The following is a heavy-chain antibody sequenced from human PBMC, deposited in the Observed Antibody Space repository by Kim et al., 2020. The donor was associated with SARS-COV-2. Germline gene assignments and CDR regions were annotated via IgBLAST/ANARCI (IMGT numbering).Heavy chain of an antibody. CDR2: NP. Sequence: NPRYSQKFQARVSITRDKSATTAYLELSGLRSEDTAVYYCAREAVAGSFDHWGQGTLVTVSS. D-gene: IGHD6-19*01. CDR3: AREAVAGSFDH. V-gene: IGHV1-3*01. J-gene: IGHJ4*02.